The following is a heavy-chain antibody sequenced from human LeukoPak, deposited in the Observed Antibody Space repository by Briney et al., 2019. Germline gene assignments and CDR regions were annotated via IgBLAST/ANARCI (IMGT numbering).Heavy chain of an antibody. CDR2: INDGGTYT. J-gene: IGHJ4*02. D-gene: IGHD3-3*01. CDR3: VREIKIIGFRAFDY. CDR1: GFAFSEYW. V-gene: IGHV3-74*01. Sequence: PGGSLRLSCAGSGFAFSEYWMHWARQTPEKGLMWVSRINDGGTYTAYADSVKGRFALSRDNAENTLYLQMDSLTVEDTGLYYCVREIKIIGFRAFDYWGQGTPVTVSS.